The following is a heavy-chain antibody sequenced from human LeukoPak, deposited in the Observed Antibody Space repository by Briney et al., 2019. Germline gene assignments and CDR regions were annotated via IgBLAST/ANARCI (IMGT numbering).Heavy chain of an antibody. J-gene: IGHJ6*03. Sequence: SETLSLTCTVSGGSISSYYWSWIRQPPGKGLEWIGYIYYSGSTNFNPSLKSRVTISVDTSKNQFSLKLSSVTAADTAVYYCARESSQKGAHYMDVWGKGTTVTISS. CDR1: GGSISSYY. CDR2: IYYSGST. CDR3: ARESSQKGAHYMDV. D-gene: IGHD3-16*01. V-gene: IGHV4-59*01.